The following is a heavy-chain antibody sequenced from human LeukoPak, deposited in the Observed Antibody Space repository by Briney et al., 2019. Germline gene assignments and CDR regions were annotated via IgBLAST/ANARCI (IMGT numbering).Heavy chain of an antibody. CDR2: ISSSGSTI. CDR3: ARGQTYLWFGKLLYGTGGAFDI. D-gene: IGHD3-10*01. CDR1: GFTFSSYE. Sequence: GGSLRLSCAASGFTFSSYEMNWARQAPGKGLEGVSYISSSGSTIYYADSVKGRFTISRDNAKNSLYLQMSSPRAEDTAVYYCARGQTYLWFGKLLYGTGGAFDIWGQGTMVTVSS. V-gene: IGHV3-48*03. J-gene: IGHJ3*02.